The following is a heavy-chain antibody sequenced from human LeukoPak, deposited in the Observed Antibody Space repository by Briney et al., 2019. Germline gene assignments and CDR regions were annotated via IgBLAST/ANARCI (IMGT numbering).Heavy chain of an antibody. CDR2: INHSGST. CDR3: ARRSVRRITIFGVGHFDY. CDR1: GESFSGYY. V-gene: IGHV4-34*01. D-gene: IGHD3-3*01. J-gene: IGHJ4*02. Sequence: PSETLSLTCTVYGESFSGYYYTWIRQPPGKGLEWIGEINHSGSTNYNPSLKSRVTISVDTSKNQFSLKLSSVTAAGTAVYYCARRSVRRITIFGVGHFDYWGQGTLVTVSS.